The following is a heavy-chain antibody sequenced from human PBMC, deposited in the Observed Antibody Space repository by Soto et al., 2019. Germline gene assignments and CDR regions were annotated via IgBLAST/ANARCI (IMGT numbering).Heavy chain of an antibody. Sequence: SETLSLTCAVYGGSFSGYYWSWIRQPPGKGLEWIGEINHSGSTNYNPSLKSRVTISVDTSKNQFSLKLSSVTAADTAVYYCAGAPYYFYMDVWGKGTTVTVSS. V-gene: IGHV4-34*01. J-gene: IGHJ6*03. CDR1: GGSFSGYY. CDR2: INHSGST. CDR3: AGAPYYFYMDV.